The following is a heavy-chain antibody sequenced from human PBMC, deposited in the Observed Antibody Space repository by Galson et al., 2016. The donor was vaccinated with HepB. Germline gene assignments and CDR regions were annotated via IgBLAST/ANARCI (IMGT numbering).Heavy chain of an antibody. D-gene: IGHD5-18*01. CDR2: FDPQEGET. J-gene: IGHJ1*01. V-gene: IGHV1-24*01. CDR1: GYRCTELS. CDR3: ATLRETAMSKCPEH. Sequence: SVKVSCKVSGYRCTELSMHWVRQAPGKGLEWMGGFDPQEGETLYTQKFQGRVSMTEDTSTDTAYMELTRLRSEDTAVYYCATLRETAMSKCPEHWGQGTLVIVSS.